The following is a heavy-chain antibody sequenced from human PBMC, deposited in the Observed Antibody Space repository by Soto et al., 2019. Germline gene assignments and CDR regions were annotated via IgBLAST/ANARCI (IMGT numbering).Heavy chain of an antibody. V-gene: IGHV3-30-3*01. CDR2: ISYDGSNK. J-gene: IGHJ4*02. CDR3: ARDKQDTAMRTYYFDY. CDR1: GFTFSSYA. Sequence: PGGSLRLSCAASGFTFSSYAMHWVRQAPGKGLEWVAVISYDGSNKYYADSVKGRFTISRDNSKNTLYLQMNSLRAEDTAVYYCARDKQDTAMRTYYFDYWGQGTLVTVSS. D-gene: IGHD5-18*01.